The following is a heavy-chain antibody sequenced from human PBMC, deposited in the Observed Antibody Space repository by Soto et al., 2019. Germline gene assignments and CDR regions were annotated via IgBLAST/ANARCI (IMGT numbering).Heavy chain of an antibody. CDR2: IIPIFGTA. V-gene: IGHV1-69*01. J-gene: IGHJ6*02. CDR1: GGTFSSYA. CDR3: ARDRDTATVTAYYYGMDV. D-gene: IGHD5-18*01. Sequence: QVQLVQSGAEVKKPGSSVKVSCKASGGTFSSYAISWVRQAPGQGLEWMGGIIPIFGTANYAQKFQGRVTITADESTSTAYMELSSLRSEDTAVYYCARDRDTATVTAYYYGMDVWGQGTTVTVSS.